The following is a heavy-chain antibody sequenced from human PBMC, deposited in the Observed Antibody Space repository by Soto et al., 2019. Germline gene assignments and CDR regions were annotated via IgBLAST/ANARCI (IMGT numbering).Heavy chain of an antibody. V-gene: IGHV3-23*01. Sequence: GGSLRLSCAASGFTFSSYAMSWVRQAPGKGLEWVSGISGSGATTSYADSVKGRFTVSRDNSKNTLYLQMNSLRVEDTAVYYCAKLRYFDWSSYNWFEYWGQGTPVTVSS. D-gene: IGHD3-9*01. J-gene: IGHJ5*01. CDR2: ISGSGATT. CDR1: GFTFSSYA. CDR3: AKLRYFDWSSYNWFEY.